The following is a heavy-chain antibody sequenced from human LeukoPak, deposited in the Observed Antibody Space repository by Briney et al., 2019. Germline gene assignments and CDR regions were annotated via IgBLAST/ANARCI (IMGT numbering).Heavy chain of an antibody. CDR1: SGSFSSGGYY. D-gene: IGHD4-11*01. CDR2: IHYSGST. J-gene: IGHJ4*02. V-gene: IGHV4-31*03. CDR3: ARSLTNSFDY. Sequence: SETLSLTCTVSSGSFSSGGYYWSWIRLHPGKGLEWIGYIHYSGSTYYNPSLKSRVTISVDTSKKQFSLKMNSVTAADTAVYYCARSLTNSFDYWGQGTLVTVSS.